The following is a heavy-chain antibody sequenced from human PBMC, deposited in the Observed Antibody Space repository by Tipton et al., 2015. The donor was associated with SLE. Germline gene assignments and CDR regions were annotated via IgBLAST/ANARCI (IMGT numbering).Heavy chain of an antibody. J-gene: IGHJ3*01. CDR3: ATWAWGDSFDL. CDR1: GYSFATYW. CDR2: IYPGDSDT. D-gene: IGHD3-16*01. V-gene: IGHV5-51*03. Sequence: QSGAEVKKPGESLQISCQASGYSFATYWIAWVRQMPGKGLEWMGIIYPGDSDTRYSPSFQGQVSIVVDKSINTAYLQWISLKTSDTAMYYCATWAWGDSFDLWGQGTKVTVSS.